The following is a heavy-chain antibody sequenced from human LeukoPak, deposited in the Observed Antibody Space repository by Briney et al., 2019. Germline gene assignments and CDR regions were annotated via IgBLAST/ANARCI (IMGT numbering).Heavy chain of an antibody. CDR3: ARDYYYGSGSYYIPLPPNPAWFDP. V-gene: IGHV3-11*01. D-gene: IGHD3-10*01. J-gene: IGHJ5*02. CDR2: ISSSGSTI. CDR1: GFTFSDYY. Sequence: GGSLRLSCAASGFTFSDYYMSWIRQAPGKGLEWVSYISSSGSTIYYADSVKGRFTISRDNAKNSLYLQMNSLRAEDTAVYYCARDYYYGSGSYYIPLPPNPAWFDPWGQGTLVTVSS.